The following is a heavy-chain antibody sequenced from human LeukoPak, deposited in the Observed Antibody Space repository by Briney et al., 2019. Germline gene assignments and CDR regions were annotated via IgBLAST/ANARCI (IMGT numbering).Heavy chain of an antibody. Sequence: GGSLRLSCAASGFTFDDYAMHWVRQAPGKGLEWVSLISWDGGSTYYADSVKGRFTISRDNSKNSLYLQMNSLRAEDTALYYCAKDIKKDLAVTYYYYGMDVWGQGTTVTVSS. CDR2: ISWDGGST. V-gene: IGHV3-43D*03. D-gene: IGHD6-19*01. CDR1: GFTFDDYA. CDR3: AKDIKKDLAVTYYYYGMDV. J-gene: IGHJ6*02.